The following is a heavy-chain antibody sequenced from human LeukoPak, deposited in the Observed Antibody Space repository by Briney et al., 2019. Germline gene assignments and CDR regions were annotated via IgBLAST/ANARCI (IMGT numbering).Heavy chain of an antibody. CDR3: ARDKGPSDIVVVPAAIPNRFDP. D-gene: IGHD2-2*01. CDR1: GFTFSSYW. CDR2: IKQDGSEK. J-gene: IGHJ5*02. V-gene: IGHV3-7*01. Sequence: GGSLRLSCAASGFTFSSYWMSWVRQAPGKGLEWVANIKQDGSEKYYVDSVKGRFTISRGNAKNSLYLQMNSLRAEDTAVYYCARDKGPSDIVVVPAAIPNRFDPWGQGTLVTVSS.